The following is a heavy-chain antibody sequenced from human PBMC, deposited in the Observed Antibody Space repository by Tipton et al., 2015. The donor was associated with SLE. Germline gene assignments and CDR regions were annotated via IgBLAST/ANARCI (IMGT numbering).Heavy chain of an antibody. CDR1: GGSFSGYY. J-gene: IGHJ4*02. V-gene: IGHV4-34*01. CDR2: INHSGST. Sequence: TLSLTCAVYGGSFSGYYWSWIRQPPGKGLEWIGEINHSGSTNYNPSLKSRCTISVDTSKNQFSLKLSSVTAADTAVYYCARWSVGADYWGQGTLVTVSS. CDR3: ARWSVGADY. D-gene: IGHD1-26*01.